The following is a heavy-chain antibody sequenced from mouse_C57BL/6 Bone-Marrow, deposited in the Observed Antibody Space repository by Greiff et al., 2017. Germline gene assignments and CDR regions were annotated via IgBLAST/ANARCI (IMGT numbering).Heavy chain of an antibody. CDR1: GYTFTSYW. CDR2: IDPSDSYT. V-gene: IGHV1-69*01. D-gene: IGHD2-4*01. J-gene: IGHJ4*01. CDR3: ARRGIYYDYDDAMDY. Sequence: QVQLKQSGAELVMPGASVKLSCKASGYTFTSYWMHWVKQRPGQGLEWIGEIDPSDSYTNYNQKFKGKSTLTVDKSSSTAYMQLSSLTSEDSAVYYCARRGIYYDYDDAMDYWGQGTSVTVSS.